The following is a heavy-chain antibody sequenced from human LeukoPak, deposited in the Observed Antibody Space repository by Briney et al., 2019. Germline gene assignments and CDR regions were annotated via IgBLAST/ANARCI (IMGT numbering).Heavy chain of an antibody. CDR3: ATGLLWFGEDNYGMDV. CDR1: GYTLTELS. CDR2: FDPEDGET. D-gene: IGHD3-10*01. V-gene: IGHV1-24*01. Sequence: ASVKVSCKVSGYTLTELSMHWVRQAPGEGLEWMGGFDPEDGETIYAQKFQGRVTMTEDTSTDTAYMELSSLRSEDTAVYYCATGLLWFGEDNYGMDVWGKGTTVTVSS. J-gene: IGHJ6*04.